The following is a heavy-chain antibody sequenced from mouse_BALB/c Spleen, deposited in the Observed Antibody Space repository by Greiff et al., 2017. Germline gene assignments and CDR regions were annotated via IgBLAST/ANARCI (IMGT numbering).Heavy chain of an antibody. J-gene: IGHJ4*01. CDR1: GFNIKDTY. CDR3: ARWGNGYDVEYAMDY. Sequence: VQLQQSGAELVKPGASVKLSCTASGFNIKDTYMHWVKQRPEQGLEWIGRIDPANGNTKYDPKFQGKATISADTSSNTAYLQLSSLTSEDTAVYDCARWGNGYDVEYAMDYWGQGTSVTVSS. V-gene: IGHV14-3*02. D-gene: IGHD2-2*01. CDR2: IDPANGNT.